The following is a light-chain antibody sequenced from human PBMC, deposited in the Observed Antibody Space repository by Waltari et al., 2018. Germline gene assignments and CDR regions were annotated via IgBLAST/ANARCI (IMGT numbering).Light chain of an antibody. Sequence: QSVLTQPPSVSAAPGQEVTISCSGSTSNIGKNHVAWYQQLPGTAPKLLIYDKNKRPSRIPYRFSGSKSDTSATLGITGLQTGDEADYYCGTWDTSLSARVFGDGTKLTVL. V-gene: IGLV1-51*01. CDR1: TSNIGKNH. CDR2: DKN. J-gene: IGLJ2*01. CDR3: GTWDTSLSARV.